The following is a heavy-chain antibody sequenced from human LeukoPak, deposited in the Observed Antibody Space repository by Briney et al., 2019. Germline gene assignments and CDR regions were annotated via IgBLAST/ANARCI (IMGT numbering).Heavy chain of an antibody. J-gene: IGHJ4*02. V-gene: IGHV4-59*01. CDR2: IYYSGST. CDR3: ARTQQWLSPFDY. CDR1: GGSISSYY. D-gene: IGHD6-19*01. Sequence: SETLSLTCTVSGGSISSYYWSWIRQPPGKGLEWIGYIYYSGSTNYNPSLKSRVTISVDTSKNQFSLKLSSVTAADTAVYYCARTQQWLSPFDYWGRGTLVTVSS.